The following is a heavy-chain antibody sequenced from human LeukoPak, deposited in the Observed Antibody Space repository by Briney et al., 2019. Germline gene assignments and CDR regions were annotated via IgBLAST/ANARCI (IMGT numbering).Heavy chain of an antibody. D-gene: IGHD3-10*01. CDR2: IYYSGST. Sequence: PSETLSLTCTLSNASISSDYWIWTRRPPGKGLEWIGYIYYSGSTNYNPPLKSLVPIPRHTSENQFSLKLSSVTAEETAVYYCERGGTYYYGSGSYYSNWGQGTLVTVSS. V-gene: IGHV4-59*12. J-gene: IGHJ4*02. CDR3: ERGGTYYYGSGSYYSN. CDR1: NASISSDY.